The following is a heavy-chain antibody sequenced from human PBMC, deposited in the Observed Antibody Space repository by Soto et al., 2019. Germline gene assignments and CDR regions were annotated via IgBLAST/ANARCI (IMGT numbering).Heavy chain of an antibody. CDR1: GFTFSSYG. D-gene: IGHD3-10*01. Sequence: QVQLVESGGGVVQSGMSLRLSCAASGFTFSSYGMHWVRQAPGKGLEWVAVISYDGSNKYYADSVKGRFTISRDSSKNTLYLEMNSLRPEDTAVYYCAKGEYYYGSGSPYDGMDVWGQGTTVTVSS. V-gene: IGHV3-30*18. CDR2: ISYDGSNK. CDR3: AKGEYYYGSGSPYDGMDV. J-gene: IGHJ6*02.